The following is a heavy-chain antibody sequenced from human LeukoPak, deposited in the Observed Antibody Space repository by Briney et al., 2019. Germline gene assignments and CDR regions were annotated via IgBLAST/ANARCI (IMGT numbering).Heavy chain of an antibody. CDR3: ARATLGN. Sequence: GGSLRLSCAASGFTFSSYAMSWVRQAPGKGLQWVSGISGSGSSTYYADSVKGRFTISRDNSKNTLYLQMNSLRADDTAVYYCARATLGNWGQGTLVTVSS. J-gene: IGHJ4*02. V-gene: IGHV3-23*01. CDR1: GFTFSSYA. CDR2: ISGSGSST.